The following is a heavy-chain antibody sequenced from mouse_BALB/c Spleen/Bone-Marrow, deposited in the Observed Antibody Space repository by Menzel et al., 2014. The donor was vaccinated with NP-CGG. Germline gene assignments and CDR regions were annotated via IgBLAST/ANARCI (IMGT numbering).Heavy chain of an antibody. CDR2: IDPANGNI. J-gene: IGHJ2*01. CDR3: ARYYYGSSLFDY. Sequence: AQLQQSGAELVKPGASVMLSCTASGFNIKDTYMHWVKQRPEQGLEWIGRIDPANGNIKYDPKFQGKATITTDTSSNTAFLQLSSLTSEDTAVYYCARYYYGSSLFDYWGQGTTLTVSS. D-gene: IGHD1-1*01. CDR1: GFNIKDTY. V-gene: IGHV14-3*02.